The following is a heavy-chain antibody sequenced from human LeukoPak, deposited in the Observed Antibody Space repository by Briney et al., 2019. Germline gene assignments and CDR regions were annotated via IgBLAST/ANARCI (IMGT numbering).Heavy chain of an antibody. D-gene: IGHD3-3*01. Sequence: GGSRRLSCAASGFSFSRYSMSWVRQAPGKGLEWVAVISYDGSNKYYADSVKGRFTISRDNSKNSLDLQMESLRAEDTAVYYCAKDTGSPADAITMEDNAFDIWGQGTMVTVSS. J-gene: IGHJ3*02. CDR2: ISYDGSNK. CDR3: AKDTGSPADAITMEDNAFDI. V-gene: IGHV3-30*18. CDR1: GFSFSRYS.